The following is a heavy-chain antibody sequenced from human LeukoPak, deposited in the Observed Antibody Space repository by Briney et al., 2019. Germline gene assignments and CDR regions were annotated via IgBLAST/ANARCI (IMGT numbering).Heavy chain of an antibody. CDR3: SRSRPKFKDFDS. Sequence: GGSLRLSCAASGFTFSSYGMHWVRQAPGKGLDWVALISSDGSSKYYADSVKGRFTISRDNSKNTLYLQMNSLRAEDTAVYYCSRSRPKFKDFDSWGQGTLVTVSS. J-gene: IGHJ4*02. CDR2: ISSDGSSK. V-gene: IGHV3-30*03. CDR1: GFTFSSYG.